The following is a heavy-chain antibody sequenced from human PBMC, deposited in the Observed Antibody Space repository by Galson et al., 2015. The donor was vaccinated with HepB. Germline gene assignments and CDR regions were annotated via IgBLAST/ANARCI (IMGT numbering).Heavy chain of an antibody. J-gene: IGHJ4*02. Sequence: SLRLSCAASGFTFSSYAMHWVRQAPGKGLEWVAVISYDGSNKYYADSVKGRFTISRDNSKNTLYLQMNSLRAEDTAVYYCARDPASGYSSGLGAGGFDYWGQGTLVTGSS. CDR3: ARDPASGYSSGLGAGGFDY. D-gene: IGHD6-19*01. CDR2: ISYDGSNK. V-gene: IGHV3-30*04. CDR1: GFTFSSYA.